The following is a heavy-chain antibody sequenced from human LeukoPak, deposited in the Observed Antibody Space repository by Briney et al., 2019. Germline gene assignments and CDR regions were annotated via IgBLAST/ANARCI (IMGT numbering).Heavy chain of an antibody. V-gene: IGHV3-48*02. Sequence: GGSLRLSCAASGFTFSTYSMNWVRQAPGKGLEWVSYISSSSSTIYYADSVKGQFTISRDNAKNPLYLQMNSLRDEDSAVYYCARGSGNEIDYWGQGTLVTVSS. CDR3: ARGSGNEIDY. J-gene: IGHJ4*02. CDR2: ISSSSSTI. D-gene: IGHD1-14*01. CDR1: GFTFSTYS.